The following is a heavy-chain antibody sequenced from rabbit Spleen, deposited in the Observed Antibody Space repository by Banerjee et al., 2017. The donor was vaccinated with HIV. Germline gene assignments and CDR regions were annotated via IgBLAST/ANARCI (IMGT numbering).Heavy chain of an antibody. CDR1: GFSFSNKAV. J-gene: IGHJ3*01. V-gene: IGHV1S45*01. CDR2: IDVVKSGST. Sequence: QEQLVESGGGLVKPEGSLKLSCTASGFSFSNKAVMCWVRQAPGKGLEWIACIDVVKSGSTYYANWAKGRFTISKTSSTTVTLQMTSLTAADTATYFCARSIAGRYYITRLDLWGPGTLVTVS. CDR3: ARSIAGRYYITRLDL. D-gene: IGHD1-1*01.